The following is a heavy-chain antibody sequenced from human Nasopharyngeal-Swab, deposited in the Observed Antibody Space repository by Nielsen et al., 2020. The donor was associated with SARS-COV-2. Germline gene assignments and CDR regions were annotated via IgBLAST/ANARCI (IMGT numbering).Heavy chain of an antibody. CDR3: AKEPSSGSYPS. V-gene: IGHV3-30*18. CDR1: GFTLSSYG. D-gene: IGHD1-26*01. CDR2: ISYDGSNK. Sequence: LSLTCAASGFTLSSYGMHWVRQAPGKGLEWVAVISYDGSNKYYADSVKGRFTISRDNSKNTLYLQMNSLRAEDTAVYYCAKEPSSGSYPSWGQGTLVTVSS. J-gene: IGHJ4*02.